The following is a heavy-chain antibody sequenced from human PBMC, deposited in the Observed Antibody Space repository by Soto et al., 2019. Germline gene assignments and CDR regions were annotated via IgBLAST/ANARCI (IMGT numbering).Heavy chain of an antibody. CDR3: ARALSSNWYVLIGFDY. CDR2: IYYSGST. J-gene: IGHJ4*02. V-gene: IGHV4-31*03. CDR1: GGSISSGGYY. Sequence: SETLSLTCTVSGGSISSGGYYWSWIRQHPGKGLEWIGYIYYSGSTYYNPSLKSRVTISVDTSKNQFSLKLSSVTAADTAVYYCARALSSNWYVLIGFDYWGQGTLVTVSS. D-gene: IGHD6-13*01.